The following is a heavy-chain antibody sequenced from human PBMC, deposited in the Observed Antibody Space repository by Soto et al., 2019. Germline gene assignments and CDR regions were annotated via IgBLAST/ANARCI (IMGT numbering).Heavy chain of an antibody. CDR3: ARDSPRIAAEYNWFDP. Sequence: EVQLVESGGGLVKPGGSLRLSCAASGFTFSSYSMNWVRQAPGKGLEWVSSISSSSSYIYYADSVKGRFTISRDNAKNSRELQMNSLRAEDTAVYYCARDSPRIAAEYNWFDPWGQGTLVTVSS. V-gene: IGHV3-21*01. J-gene: IGHJ5*02. CDR1: GFTFSSYS. D-gene: IGHD6-13*01. CDR2: ISSSSSYI.